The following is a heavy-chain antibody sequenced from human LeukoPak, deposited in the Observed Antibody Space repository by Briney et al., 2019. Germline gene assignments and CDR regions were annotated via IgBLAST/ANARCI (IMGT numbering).Heavy chain of an antibody. CDR3: ARHLGATALYSYYYMDV. CDR1: GGSFSGYY. J-gene: IGHJ6*03. D-gene: IGHD1-26*01. Sequence: SETLSLTCAVYGGSFSGYYWNWIGQPPGKGREGMGESNQSGRANYDPSLKSRVTITVDTSKKQFSLKLTYVTAADTAVYYCARHLGATALYSYYYMDVWGKGTPVTVSS. V-gene: IGHV4-34*01. CDR2: SNQSGRA.